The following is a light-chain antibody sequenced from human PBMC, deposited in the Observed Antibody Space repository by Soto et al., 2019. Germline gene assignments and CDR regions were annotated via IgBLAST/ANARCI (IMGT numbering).Light chain of an antibody. CDR3: QVWDSSTHVV. CDR2: RDY. Sequence: SYELTQPLSVSVALGQTARITCGGNNIGSKNVHWYQQKPGQAPVLVIYRDYNRPSGIPERFSGSNSVNTATLSISRAQAGDEADYYCQVWDSSTHVVFGGGTKVTAL. V-gene: IGLV3-9*01. CDR1: NIGSKN. J-gene: IGLJ2*01.